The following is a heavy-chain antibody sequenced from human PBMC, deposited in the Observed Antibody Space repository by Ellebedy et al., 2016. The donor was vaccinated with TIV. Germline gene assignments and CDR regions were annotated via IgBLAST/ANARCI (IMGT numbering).Heavy chain of an antibody. Sequence: AASVKVSCKASEFLFTDFYIHWVRQAPGQGLEWMGCFNSNSGGTTNVQKFKGRVTMTSDKSINTAYMELRSLRSDDTAVYFCARGLTSQSDLDYWGQGTLVTVSS. CDR2: FNSNSGGT. V-gene: IGHV1-2*02. J-gene: IGHJ4*02. D-gene: IGHD3-9*01. CDR1: EFLFTDFY. CDR3: ARGLTSQSDLDY.